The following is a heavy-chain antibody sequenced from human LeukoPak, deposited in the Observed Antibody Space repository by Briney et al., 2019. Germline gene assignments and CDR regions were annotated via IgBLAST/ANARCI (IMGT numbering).Heavy chain of an antibody. J-gene: IGHJ3*02. CDR2: ISSSSSYI. Sequence: GGSLRLSCAASGFTFSSYSMNWVRQAPGKGLEWVSSISSSSSYIYYADSVKGRFTISRDNAKNSLYLQMNSLRAEDTAVYYCARDKINWNLGMNDIWGQGTMVTVSS. V-gene: IGHV3-21*01. D-gene: IGHD1-7*01. CDR3: ARDKINWNLGMNDI. CDR1: GFTFSSYS.